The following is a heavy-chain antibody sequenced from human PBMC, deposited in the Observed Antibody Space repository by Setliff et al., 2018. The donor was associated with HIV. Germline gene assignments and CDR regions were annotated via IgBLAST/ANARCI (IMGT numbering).Heavy chain of an antibody. CDR2: ISSSGSIT. V-gene: IGHV3-48*04. D-gene: IGHD1-26*01. J-gene: IGHJ2*01. Sequence: GESLKISCVASGFTFSNYWMHWVRQAPGKGLEWVSYISSSGSITYYADSVKGRFTISRDNAKNSLYLQMTSLRAEDTAVYYCAGDVGRRWDFYFDLWGRGTLVTVSS. CDR3: AGDVGRRWDFYFDL. CDR1: GFTFSNYW.